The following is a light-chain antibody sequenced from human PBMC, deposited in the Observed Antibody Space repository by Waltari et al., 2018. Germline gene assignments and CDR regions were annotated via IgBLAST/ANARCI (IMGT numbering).Light chain of an antibody. CDR1: QSVLSTSNNRNY. Sequence: DIVMTQSPDSLPVSLGERATINRKSSQSVLSTSNNRNYLAWYQQKPGQPPKLISYWASNRESGVPDRFSGGGSGTDFTLTINSLQAEDVAVYYCQQYFSWPLTFGPGTKVDIK. CDR2: WAS. V-gene: IGKV4-1*01. CDR3: QQYFSWPLT. J-gene: IGKJ3*01.